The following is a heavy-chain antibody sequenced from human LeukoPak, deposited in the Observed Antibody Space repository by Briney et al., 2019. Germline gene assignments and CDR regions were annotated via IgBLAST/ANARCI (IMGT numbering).Heavy chain of an antibody. Sequence: PGGSLRLSCAASGFTVSSNYMSWVRQAPGQGLEWVSVIYSGGSTYYADSVKGRFTISRDNSKNTLYLQMNSLRAEDTAVYYCARGPSSYFYMDVWGQGTLVTVSS. CDR3: ARGPSSYFYMDV. V-gene: IGHV3-53*01. D-gene: IGHD2/OR15-2a*01. J-gene: IGHJ4*02. CDR1: GFTVSSNY. CDR2: IYSGGST.